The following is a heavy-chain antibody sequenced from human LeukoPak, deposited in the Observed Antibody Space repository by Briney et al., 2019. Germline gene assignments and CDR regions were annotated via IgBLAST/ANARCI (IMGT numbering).Heavy chain of an antibody. CDR2: IYYSGST. Sequence: SETLSLTCTVSGGSISSYYWSWIRQPPGKGLEWIGYIYYSGSTNYNPSLKSRVAISVDTSKNQFSLKLSSVTAADTAVYYCASTYCGGDCYSRRVYYYMDVWGKGTTATISS. CDR1: GGSISSYY. D-gene: IGHD2-21*02. V-gene: IGHV4-59*08. CDR3: ASTYCGGDCYSRRVYYYMDV. J-gene: IGHJ6*03.